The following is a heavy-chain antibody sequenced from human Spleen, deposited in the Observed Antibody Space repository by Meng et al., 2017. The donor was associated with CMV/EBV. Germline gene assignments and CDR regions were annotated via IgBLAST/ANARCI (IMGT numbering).Heavy chain of an antibody. D-gene: IGHD4-11*01. Sequence: GESLKISCAASGFTFSSYWMSWVRQAPGKGLEWVANIKQDGSEKYFVDSVKGRFTISRDNAKNSLYLQMNSLRAEDTAVYNCAREKWTVTILYYYYGMDVWGQGTTVTVSS. J-gene: IGHJ6*02. V-gene: IGHV3-7*01. CDR1: GFTFSSYW. CDR2: IKQDGSEK. CDR3: AREKWTVTILYYYYGMDV.